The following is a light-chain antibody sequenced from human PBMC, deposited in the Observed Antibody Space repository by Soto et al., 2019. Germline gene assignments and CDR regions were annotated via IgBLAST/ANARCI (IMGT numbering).Light chain of an antibody. CDR1: QSIRSY. CDR3: QQSYTTPFT. CDR2: EAT. J-gene: IGKJ3*01. V-gene: IGKV1-39*01. Sequence: DIQMTQSPSSLSASVGDRVTITCRASQSIRSYLNWYQQKPAKAPELLIYEATSLQSGVPSRFSGSGSGTDFTLTISSLQPADFATYYCQQSYTTPFTFGPGTKVDIK.